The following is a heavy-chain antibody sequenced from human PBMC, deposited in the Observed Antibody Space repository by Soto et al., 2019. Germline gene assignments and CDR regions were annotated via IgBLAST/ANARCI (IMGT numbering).Heavy chain of an antibody. CDR1: GFTFSTYS. Sequence: EVQLVESGGGLVQPGGSLRLSCAASGFTFSTYSMNWVRQAPGKGLEWVSYISSSSSTIFYTDSVKGRFTVSSDNAKTSLYLQMNSLRAEDAAVYYCASPTYSYDSSGPPAYWGQGTLVTVSS. J-gene: IGHJ4*02. D-gene: IGHD3-22*01. CDR2: ISSSSSTI. V-gene: IGHV3-48*01. CDR3: ASPTYSYDSSGPPAY.